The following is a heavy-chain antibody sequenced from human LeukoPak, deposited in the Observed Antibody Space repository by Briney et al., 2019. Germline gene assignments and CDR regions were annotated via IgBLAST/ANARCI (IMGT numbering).Heavy chain of an antibody. CDR3: ARDLIGYCSSTSCGNWYFDL. CDR2: NCHSGSN. J-gene: IGHJ2*01. Sequence: SETLSLTCAVSGGSISSGGYSWSWIPQPPGKGLEWIGCNCHSGSNYYNPSLKGRVTISVDRSKNQFSLKLSSVTAADTAVYYCARDLIGYCSSTSCGNWYFDLWGRGTLVTVSS. CDR1: GGSISSGGYS. D-gene: IGHD2-2*03. V-gene: IGHV4-30-2*01.